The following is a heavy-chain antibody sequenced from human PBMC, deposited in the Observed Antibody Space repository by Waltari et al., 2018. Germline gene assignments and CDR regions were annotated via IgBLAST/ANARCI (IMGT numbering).Heavy chain of an antibody. Sequence: QVQLVESGGGVVQPGRSLRLPCAASGFTFSSSAMHWVRPAPGKGLEGVAVRSYDGSNKDDAESVKGRFTISRDNSKNTLYLQMNSLRAEDTAVYYCARGGPPRAQWLVLEYWGQGTLVTVSS. V-gene: IGHV3-30-3*01. J-gene: IGHJ4*02. D-gene: IGHD6-19*01. CDR2: RSYDGSNK. CDR3: ARGGPPRAQWLVLEY. CDR1: GFTFSSSA.